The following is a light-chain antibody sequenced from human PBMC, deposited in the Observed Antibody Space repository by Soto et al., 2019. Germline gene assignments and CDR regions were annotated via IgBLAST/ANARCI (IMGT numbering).Light chain of an antibody. J-gene: IGLJ1*01. CDR3: KSYAGSNTYV. V-gene: IGLV2-8*01. CDR1: KNDIGVYDF. CDR2: EVV. Sequence: QSALTQPPSASGSPGQSVTISCTGTKNDIGVYDFVSWYQHHPGKAPRLIIYEVVQRPSGVPDRFSGSKSGNTDSLTVSGLQAAEEADYFCKSYAGSNTYVFGSGTKVTVL.